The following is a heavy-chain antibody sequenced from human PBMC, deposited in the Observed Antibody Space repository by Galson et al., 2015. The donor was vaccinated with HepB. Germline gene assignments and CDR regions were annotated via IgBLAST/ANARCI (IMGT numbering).Heavy chain of an antibody. D-gene: IGHD6-13*01. Sequence: SLRLSCAASGFSFSSYSLNWVRQAPGKGLEWVSCISSSSSYIHYADSVKGRFTISRDNAKNSLYLQMNSLRAEDTAVYYCAREGAPAYSSSWADCWGQGTLVTVSS. CDR2: ISSSSSYI. CDR1: GFSFSSYS. V-gene: IGHV3-21*01. J-gene: IGHJ4*02. CDR3: AREGAPAYSSSWADC.